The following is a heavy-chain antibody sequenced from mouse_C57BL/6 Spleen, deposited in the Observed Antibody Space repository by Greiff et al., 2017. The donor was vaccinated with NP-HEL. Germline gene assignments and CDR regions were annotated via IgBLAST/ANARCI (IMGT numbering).Heavy chain of an antibody. D-gene: IGHD2-1*01. J-gene: IGHJ4*01. CDR1: GYTFTSYW. V-gene: IGHV1-55*01. CDR3: AIYYGNWRAMDY. Sequence: VQLQQPGAELVKPGASVKMSCKASGYTFTSYWITWVKQRPGQGLEWIGDIYPGSGSTNYNEKFKSKATLTVDTSSSTAYMQLSSLTSEDSAVYYCAIYYGNWRAMDYWGQGTSVTVSS. CDR2: IYPGSGST.